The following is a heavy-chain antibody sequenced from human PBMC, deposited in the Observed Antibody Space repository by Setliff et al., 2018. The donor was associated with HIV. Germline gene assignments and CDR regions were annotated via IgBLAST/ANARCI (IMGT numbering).Heavy chain of an antibody. CDR3: ARHARSITMTTDWYFDL. CDR2: VYYSGST. D-gene: IGHD3-22*01. J-gene: IGHJ2*01. CDR1: GGSITNYY. V-gene: IGHV4-59*08. Sequence: SETLSLTCTVSGGSITNYYWSWIRQPPGKGLEWIGFVYYSGSTNYNPSLKSRVTISVDTSKHKFSLKLSSVTAADTAVYYCARHARSITMTTDWYFDLWGRGTLVTVS.